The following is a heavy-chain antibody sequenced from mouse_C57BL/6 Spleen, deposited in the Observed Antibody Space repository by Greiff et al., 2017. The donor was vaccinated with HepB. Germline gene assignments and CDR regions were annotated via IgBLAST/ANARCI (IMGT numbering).Heavy chain of an antibody. CDR2: IYPGDGDT. V-gene: IGHV1-80*01. Sequence: QVHVKQSGAELVKPGASVKISWKASGYAFSSYWMNWVKQRPGKGLEWIGQIYPGDGDTNYNGKFKGKATLTADKSSSTAYMQLSSLTSEDSAVYCAARRGALDYWGQGTPLTVSS. CDR1: GYAFSSYW. J-gene: IGHJ2*01. CDR3: ARRGALDY.